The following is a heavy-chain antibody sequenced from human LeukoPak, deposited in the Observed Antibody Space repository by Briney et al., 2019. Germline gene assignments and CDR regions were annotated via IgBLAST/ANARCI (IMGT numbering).Heavy chain of an antibody. V-gene: IGHV4-30-2*01. D-gene: IGHD3-22*01. J-gene: IGHJ3*02. CDR1: GGSISSGGYS. CDR2: IYHSGST. Sequence: SQTLSLTCAVSGGSISSGGYSWSWIRQPPGKGLEWIGYIYHSGSTYYNPSLKSRVTISVDRSKNQFSLKLSSVTAADTAVYYCASTSGDYYYDSSGYFWDAFDIRGQGTMVTVSS. CDR3: ASTSGDYYYDSSGYFWDAFDI.